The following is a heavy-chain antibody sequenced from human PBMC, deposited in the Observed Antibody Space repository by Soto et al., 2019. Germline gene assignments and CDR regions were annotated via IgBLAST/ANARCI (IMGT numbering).Heavy chain of an antibody. V-gene: IGHV3-23*01. CDR3: ARRNSGWYFDL. CDR1: GFTFSSYA. Sequence: EVQLLESGGGLVQPGGSLRLSCAASGFTFSSYAMNWVRQAPGKGLQWVSVISGSGDSTYYADSVKGRFTISRDNSKITLYLQRNSLSAEDTAVYYCARRNSGWYFDLWGRGTLVTVSS. J-gene: IGHJ2*01. CDR2: ISGSGDST. D-gene: IGHD4-4*01.